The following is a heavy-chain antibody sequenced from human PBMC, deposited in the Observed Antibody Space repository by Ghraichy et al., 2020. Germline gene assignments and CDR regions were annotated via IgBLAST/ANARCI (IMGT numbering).Heavy chain of an antibody. CDR2: IYHSGTT. V-gene: IGHV4-59*08. Sequence: SETLSLTCTVSGGSIDFYYWSWIRQSPGKGLEWIGYIYHSGTTNYNSSLKSRVSMSIDTSKNQFTLKLTSVTAADTAVYYCARLRRSTGAKWFDPWGQGTLVAVSS. D-gene: IGHD2-2*01. CDR1: GGSIDFYY. J-gene: IGHJ5*02. CDR3: ARLRRSTGAKWFDP.